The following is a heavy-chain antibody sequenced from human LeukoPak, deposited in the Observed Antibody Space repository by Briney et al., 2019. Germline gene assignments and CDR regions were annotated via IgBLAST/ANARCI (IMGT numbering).Heavy chain of an antibody. CDR1: GGSFSGYF. D-gene: IGHD3-22*01. V-gene: IGHV4-34*12. Sequence: SETLSLTCAVYGGSFSGYFWSWIRQPPGKGLEWIGEIIHTGSTNYNPSLKSRVTISVDTSKNQFSLKLSSVTAADTAVYFCASRYYDSSGYTNWFDPWGQGTLVTVSS. J-gene: IGHJ5*02. CDR3: ASRYYDSSGYTNWFDP. CDR2: IIHTGST.